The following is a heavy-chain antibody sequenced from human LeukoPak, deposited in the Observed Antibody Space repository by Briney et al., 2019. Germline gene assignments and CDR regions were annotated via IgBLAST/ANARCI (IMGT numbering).Heavy chain of an antibody. D-gene: IGHD3-22*01. CDR3: ARVREYYYDSSGYSDTGFDY. CDR1: GYTFTSYA. V-gene: IGHV1-3*01. J-gene: IGHJ4*02. Sequence: GASVKVSCKASGYTFTSYAIHWVRQAPGQRLEWMGWINAGNGNTKYSQKFQGRVTITRDTSASTAYMELSSLRSEDTAVYYCARVREYYYDSSGYSDTGFDYWGQGTLVTVSS. CDR2: INAGNGNT.